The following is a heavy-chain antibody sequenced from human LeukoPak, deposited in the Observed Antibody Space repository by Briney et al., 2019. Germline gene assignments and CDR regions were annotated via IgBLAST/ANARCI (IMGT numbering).Heavy chain of an antibody. CDR1: GGSISSSSYQ. J-gene: IGHJ4*02. CDR2: ISYSGST. V-gene: IGHV4-39*01. Sequence: KTSETLSLTCTVSGGSISSSSYQWGWIRQPPGKGLEWIGTISYSGSTYYSPSLKSRVTVSVDTSKNQFSLKLSSVTAADTAVYYCARISIVVVPGYFDYWGQGTLVTVS. CDR3: ARISIVVVPGYFDY. D-gene: IGHD2-2*01.